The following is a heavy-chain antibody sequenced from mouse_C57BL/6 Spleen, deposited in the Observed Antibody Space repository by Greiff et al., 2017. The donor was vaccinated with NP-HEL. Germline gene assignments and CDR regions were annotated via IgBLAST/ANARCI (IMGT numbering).Heavy chain of an antibody. V-gene: IGHV1-22*01. D-gene: IGHD3-2*02. CDR2: INPNNGGT. CDR3: ARILSSLRVGFAY. Sequence: EVQLQQSGPELVKPGASVKMSCKASGYTFTDYNMHWVKQSHGKSLEWIGYINPNNGGTSYNQKFKGKATLTVNKSSSTAYMELRSLTSEDSAVYYCARILSSLRVGFAYWGQGTLVTVSA. CDR1: GYTFTDYN. J-gene: IGHJ3*01.